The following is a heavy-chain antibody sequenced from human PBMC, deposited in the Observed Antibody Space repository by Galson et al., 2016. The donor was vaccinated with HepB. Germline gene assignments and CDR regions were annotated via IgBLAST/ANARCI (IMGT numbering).Heavy chain of an antibody. CDR1: GFSFSSYT. J-gene: IGHJ4*02. CDR2: IYYSGIT. CDR3: ASQNLLGSPNHEIDY. D-gene: IGHD1-14*01. Sequence: LRLSCAASGFSFSSYTMNWVRQAPGKGLEWIGFIYYSGITYYNPSLESRLTISLDTSKNQFSLKLTSVTAADTAVYYCASQNLLGSPNHEIDYWGQGTLVTVSS. V-gene: IGHV4-31*02.